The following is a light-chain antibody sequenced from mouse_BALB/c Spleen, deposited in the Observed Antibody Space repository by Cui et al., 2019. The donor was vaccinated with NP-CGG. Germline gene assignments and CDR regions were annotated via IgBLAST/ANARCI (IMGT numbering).Light chain of an antibody. CDR3: ALWYSNHWV. J-gene: IGLJ1*01. CDR2: GTN. V-gene: IGLV1*01. CDR1: TGAVTTSNY. Sequence: ALVTQAPALTTSPGETVTLTCRSSTGAVTTSNYANWVQEKPDHLFTGLIGGTNNRVPGVPARFSGSLIGDKAALIIIGAQTEDEAIYFCALWYSNHWVFGGGTKLTVL.